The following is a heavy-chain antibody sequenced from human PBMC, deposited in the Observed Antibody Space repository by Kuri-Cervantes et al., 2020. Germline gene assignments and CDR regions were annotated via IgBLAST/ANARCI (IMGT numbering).Heavy chain of an antibody. J-gene: IGHJ6*02. D-gene: IGHD1-1*01. CDR3: ARDRWNDLYYYGMDV. CDR2: ISWNSGSI. CDR1: GFTVSSNY. V-gene: IGHV3-48*02. Sequence: GGSLRLSCAASGFTVSSNYMSWVRQAPGKGLEWVSGISWNSGSIGYADSVKGRFTISRDNAKNSLYLQMNSLRDEDTAVYYCARDRWNDLYYYGMDVWGQGTTVTVSS.